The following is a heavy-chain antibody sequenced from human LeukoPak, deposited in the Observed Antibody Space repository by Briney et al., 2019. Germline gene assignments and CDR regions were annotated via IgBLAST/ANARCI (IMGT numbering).Heavy chain of an antibody. Sequence: PGGSLRLSCAASGFTFSSYEMNWVRQAPGKGLEWVSYISSSGSTIYYADSVKGRFTISRDNAKNSLYLQMNSLRAEDTAVYYCARDRAGSGNYYLDNWGQGTLVTVSS. CDR2: ISSSGSTI. D-gene: IGHD3-10*01. CDR1: GFTFSSYE. CDR3: ARDRAGSGNYYLDN. J-gene: IGHJ4*02. V-gene: IGHV3-48*03.